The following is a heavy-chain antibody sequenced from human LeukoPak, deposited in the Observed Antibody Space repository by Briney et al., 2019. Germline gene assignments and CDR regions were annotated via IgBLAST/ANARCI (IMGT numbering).Heavy chain of an antibody. J-gene: IGHJ4*02. V-gene: IGHV4-59*08. CDR1: GGSISTYY. CDR3: ARSYYGGSHQYYFDY. CDR2: IYYTGST. D-gene: IGHD4-23*01. Sequence: PSETLSLTFTVSGGSISTYYWSWIRQPPGKGLEWIGYIYYTGSTNYNPSLESRVTISVDTSKNQFSLKLSSVTAADTAVYYCARSYYGGSHQYYFDYWGQGTLVTVSS.